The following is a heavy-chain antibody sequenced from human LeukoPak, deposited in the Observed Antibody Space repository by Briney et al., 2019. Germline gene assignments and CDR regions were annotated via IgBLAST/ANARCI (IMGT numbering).Heavy chain of an antibody. CDR1: GFTFSSYA. D-gene: IGHD2-2*01. Sequence: PGGSLRLSCAASGFTFSSYAMHWVRQAPGKGLEWVAVISYDGSNKYYADSVKGRFTISRDNSKNTLYLQMNSLRAEDTAVYYCARDLGYCSSTSCPGPFDYWGQGTLVTVSS. CDR2: ISYDGSNK. CDR3: ARDLGYCSSTSCPGPFDY. V-gene: IGHV3-30-3*01. J-gene: IGHJ4*02.